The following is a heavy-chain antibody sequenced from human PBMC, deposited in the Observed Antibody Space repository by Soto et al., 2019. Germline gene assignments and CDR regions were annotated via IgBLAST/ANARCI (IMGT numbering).Heavy chain of an antibody. CDR1: GDSVSSNTAS. J-gene: IGHJ5*02. Sequence: PSQTLSLTCAISGDSVSSNTASWNWIRQSPSRGLEWLGRTYFRSKWYNDYAVSVKSRIIISPGTSNNQFSLQLNSVTPEDTAVYFCAKGDNLGPKTGYAFDPWGQGIMVTV. CDR2: TYFRSKWYN. CDR3: AKGDNLGPKTGYAFDP. V-gene: IGHV6-1*01. D-gene: IGHD5-12*01.